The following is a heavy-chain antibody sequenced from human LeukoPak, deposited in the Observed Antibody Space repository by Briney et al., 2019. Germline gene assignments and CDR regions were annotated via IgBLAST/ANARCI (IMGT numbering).Heavy chain of an antibody. Sequence: GGSLRLSCAASGFTFSNYGMHWVRQDPGKGLEWVAFIRSDGNNEYYADSVKGRFTISRDNSKNTLNLQMNSLRAEDTAVYYCAKRMTTEARNYFDDWGQGTLVTVSS. J-gene: IGHJ4*02. V-gene: IGHV3-30*02. CDR1: GFTFSNYG. CDR2: IRSDGNNE. CDR3: AKRMTTEARNYFDD. D-gene: IGHD4-17*01.